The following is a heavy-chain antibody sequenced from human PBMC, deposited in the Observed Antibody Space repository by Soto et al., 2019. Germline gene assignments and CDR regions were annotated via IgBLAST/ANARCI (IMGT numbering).Heavy chain of an antibody. CDR2: ISYDGSNK. CDR1: GFTFSSYG. CDR3: AKAPDTIF. J-gene: IGHJ4*02. V-gene: IGHV3-30*18. D-gene: IGHD3-3*01. Sequence: PGGSLRLSCAASGFTFSSYGMHWVRQAPGKGLEWVAVISYDGSNKYYADSVKGRFTISRDNSKNTLYLQMNSLRAEDTAVYYCAKAPDTIFWGQGTLVTVSS.